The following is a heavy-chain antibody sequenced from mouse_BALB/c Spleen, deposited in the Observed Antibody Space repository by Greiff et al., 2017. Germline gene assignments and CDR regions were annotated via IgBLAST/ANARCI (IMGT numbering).Heavy chain of an antibody. CDR1: GFTFSSYA. J-gene: IGHJ3*01. V-gene: IGHV5-9-4*01. CDR2: ISSGGSYT. CDR3: ASYGNSFAY. Sequence: EVQGVESGGGLVKPGGSLKLSCAASGFTFSSYAMSWVRQSPEKRLEWVAEISSGGSYTYYPDTVTGRFTISRDNAKNTLYLEMSSLRSEDTAMYYCASYGNSFAYWGQGTLVTVSA. D-gene: IGHD2-1*01.